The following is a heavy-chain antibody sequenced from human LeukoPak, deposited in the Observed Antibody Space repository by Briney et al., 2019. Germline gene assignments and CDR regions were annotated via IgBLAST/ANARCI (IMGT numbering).Heavy chain of an antibody. J-gene: IGHJ5*02. CDR2: MYSCGST. Sequence: SETLSLMCSVWGRPMSRYYWLWLRRPAGKAREGIGRMYSCGSTIHHRFLEGRVTMSVATTKTQFSPNLSSVTAADTAVYYCARDSLAEWAAAGLPNWFDPWGQGTLVTVSS. D-gene: IGHD6-13*01. CDR3: ARDSLAEWAAAGLPNWFDP. V-gene: IGHV4-4*07. CDR1: GRPMSRYY.